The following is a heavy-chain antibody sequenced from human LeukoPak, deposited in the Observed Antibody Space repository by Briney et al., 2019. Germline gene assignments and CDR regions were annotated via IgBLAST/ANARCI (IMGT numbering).Heavy chain of an antibody. Sequence: SETLSLTCTVSGGSISSGDYYWSWIRQPPGKGLEWIGYIYYTGSTYCNPSLKSRVTISVDTSKNQFSLKLSSVTAADTAVYYCARDHCSNNSCHHWFDPWGQGTLVTVSS. CDR1: GGSISSGDYY. J-gene: IGHJ5*02. D-gene: IGHD2-2*01. V-gene: IGHV4-30-4*08. CDR3: ARDHCSNNSCHHWFDP. CDR2: IYYTGST.